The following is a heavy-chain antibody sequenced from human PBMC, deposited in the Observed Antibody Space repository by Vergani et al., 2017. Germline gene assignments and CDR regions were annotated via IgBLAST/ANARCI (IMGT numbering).Heavy chain of an antibody. J-gene: IGHJ3*02. D-gene: IGHD2-8*01. V-gene: IGHV3-48*03. CDR2: ISSSSSYI. CDR3: ARVYTIMGGAFDI. Sequence: EVQLVESGGGLVQPGGSLRLSCAASGFTFSSYEMKWVRQAPGKGLEWVSSISSSSSYIYYADSVKGRFTISRDNAKNSLYLQMTSLRAEDTAVYYCARVYTIMGGAFDIWGQGTMVTVSS. CDR1: GFTFSSYE.